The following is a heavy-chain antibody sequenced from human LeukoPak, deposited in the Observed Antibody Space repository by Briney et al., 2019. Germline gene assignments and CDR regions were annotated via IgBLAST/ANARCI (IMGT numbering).Heavy chain of an antibody. V-gene: IGHV1-69*13. D-gene: IGHD3-22*01. CDR2: IIPIFGTA. Sequence: SVKVSCKASGYTFTSYAISWVRQAPGQGLEWMGGIIPIFGTANYAQKFQGRVTITADESTSTAYMELSSLRSEDTAVYYCARDRDTYYYDSSGYAFDYWGQGTLVTVSS. CDR3: ARDRDTYYYDSSGYAFDY. CDR1: GYTFTSYA. J-gene: IGHJ4*02.